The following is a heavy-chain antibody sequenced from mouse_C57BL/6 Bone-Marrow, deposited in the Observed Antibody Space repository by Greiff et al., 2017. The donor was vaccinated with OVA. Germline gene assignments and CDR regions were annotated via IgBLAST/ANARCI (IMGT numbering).Heavy chain of an antibody. CDR3: ITTEVATGGY. CDR1: GYAFSSSW. CDR2: IYPGDGDT. J-gene: IGHJ2*01. D-gene: IGHD1-1*01. Sequence: VQLQQSGPELVKPGASVKISCKASGYAFSSSWMNWVKQRPGKGLEWIGRIYPGDGDTNYNGKFKGKATLTADKSSSTAYMQLSSLTSEDSAVYFLITTEVATGGYWGQGTTLTVSS. V-gene: IGHV1-82*01.